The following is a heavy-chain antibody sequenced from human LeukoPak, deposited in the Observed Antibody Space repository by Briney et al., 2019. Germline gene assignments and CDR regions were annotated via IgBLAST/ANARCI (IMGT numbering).Heavy chain of an antibody. Sequence: SETLSLTCTVSGFSINSDYYWGWIRQPPGKGLEWIGSLYQGGTSYHNPSLKSRVTISVDTSKNQFSLKLSSVTAADTAVYYCARLGAAAGTHYFDYWGQGTLVTVSS. CDR2: LYQGGTS. D-gene: IGHD6-13*01. V-gene: IGHV4-38-2*02. J-gene: IGHJ4*02. CDR1: GFSINSDYY. CDR3: ARLGAAAGTHYFDY.